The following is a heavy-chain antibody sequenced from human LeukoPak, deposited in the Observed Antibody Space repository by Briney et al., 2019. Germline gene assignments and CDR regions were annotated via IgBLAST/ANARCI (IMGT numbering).Heavy chain of an antibody. J-gene: IGHJ3*02. V-gene: IGHV1-18*01. CDR2: ISAYNGNT. CDR1: GYTFTSYG. D-gene: IGHD2-2*01. CDR3: ASLGYCSSTSCSPSAFDI. Sequence: ASVKVSCKASGYTFTSYGISWVRQAPGQGLEWMGWISAYNGNTNYAQKLQGRVTMTTDTSTSTAYMELRSLRSDDTAVYYCASLGYCSSTSCSPSAFDIWGQGTMVTVSS.